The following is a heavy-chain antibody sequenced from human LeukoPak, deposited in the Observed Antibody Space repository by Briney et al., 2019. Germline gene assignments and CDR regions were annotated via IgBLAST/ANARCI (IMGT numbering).Heavy chain of an antibody. Sequence: PSETLSLTCAAYGGSFSGYYWSWIRQPPGKGLEWIGEINPSGSTNYNPYLKSRVTISVDTSKNQFSLTLSSVTAADTAVYYCARGRGEDRSSTSCYYYYGMDGWGKGTTVTVSS. CDR2: INPSGST. J-gene: IGHJ6*04. V-gene: IGHV4-34*01. CDR3: ARGRGEDRSSTSCYYYYGMDG. CDR1: GGSFSGYY. D-gene: IGHD2-2*01.